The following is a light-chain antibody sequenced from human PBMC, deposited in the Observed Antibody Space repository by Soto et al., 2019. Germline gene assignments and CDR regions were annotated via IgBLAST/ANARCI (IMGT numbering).Light chain of an antibody. V-gene: IGKV1-17*03. CDR3: LQHNSYPRT. CDR1: QGISNY. Sequence: DIPMTQSPSAMSASVGERVTITCRASQGISNYLAWFQQKPGKVPQRLIYAASSLQSGVPSRFSGSGSGAEFTLTISSLQPEDFATYYCLQHNSYPRTFGQGTKVDIK. CDR2: AAS. J-gene: IGKJ1*01.